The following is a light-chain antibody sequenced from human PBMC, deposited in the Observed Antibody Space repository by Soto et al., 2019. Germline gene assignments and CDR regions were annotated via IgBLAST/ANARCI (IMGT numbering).Light chain of an antibody. Sequence: QSALTQPASVSGSPGQSITISCTGSSSDVGGHNYVSWYQQHPGKAPKLMSYEVTKRPSGVSNRFSGSKSGNTASLTISGLQAEDEADYYCSSYTFTSTLYVFGTGTKVTVL. V-gene: IGLV2-14*01. J-gene: IGLJ1*01. CDR3: SSYTFTSTLYV. CDR1: SSDVGGHNY. CDR2: EVT.